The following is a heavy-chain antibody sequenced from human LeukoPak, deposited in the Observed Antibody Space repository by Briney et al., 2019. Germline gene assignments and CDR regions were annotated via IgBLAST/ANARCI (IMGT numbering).Heavy chain of an antibody. Sequence: PGGSLRLSCAASGFTFSSYAMHWVRQAPGKGLEWVAVISYDGSNKYYADSVKGRFTISRDNSKNTLYLQMNSLRAEDTAVYYCARGHALRQFDYWAREPWSPSPQ. D-gene: IGHD3-3*01. CDR1: GFTFSSYA. J-gene: IGHJ4*02. CDR2: ISYDGSNK. V-gene: IGHV3-30-3*01. CDR3: ARGHALRQFDY.